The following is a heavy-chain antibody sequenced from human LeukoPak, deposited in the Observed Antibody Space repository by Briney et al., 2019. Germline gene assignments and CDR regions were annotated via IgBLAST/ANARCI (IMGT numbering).Heavy chain of an antibody. CDR2: INHSGST. CDR3: ARRYCRSTSCYGAWFDP. J-gene: IGHJ5*02. CDR1: GVSFSGYY. Sequence: PSEALSLTCAVYGVSFSGYYWSWIRQPPGKGLEWMGEINHSGSTNYNLSLKRRDTISVDTSKNHVSLKLSSVTAADTDVYYCARRYCRSTSCYGAWFDPWGQGTLVTVSS. V-gene: IGHV4-34*01. D-gene: IGHD2-2*01.